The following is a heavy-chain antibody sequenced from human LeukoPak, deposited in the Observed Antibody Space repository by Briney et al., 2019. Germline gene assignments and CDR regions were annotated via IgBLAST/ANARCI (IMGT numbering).Heavy chain of an antibody. Sequence: GASVKVSCKASGGTFSSYAISWVRQAPGQGLEWMGGIIPIFGTANYAQKFQGRVTITADESTSTAYMELSSLRSEDTAVYYCASEFPPCSSTSCYIYWGQGTLVTVSS. CDR3: ASEFPPCSSTSCYIY. CDR1: GGTFSSYA. J-gene: IGHJ4*02. CDR2: IIPIFGTA. V-gene: IGHV1-69*13. D-gene: IGHD2-2*02.